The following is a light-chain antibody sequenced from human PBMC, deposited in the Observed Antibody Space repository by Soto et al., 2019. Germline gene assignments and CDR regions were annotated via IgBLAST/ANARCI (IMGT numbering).Light chain of an antibody. CDR1: SSNIGAGYD. CDR2: GNS. Sequence: QSALPQPPSVSGAPGQRVTISCTGSSSNIGAGYDVHWYQQLPGTAPKLLIYGNSNRPSGVPDRFSGSKSGTSASLAITGLQAEDEADYYCQSYDSCLSADYVFGTGTKVTVL. CDR3: QSYDSCLSADYV. V-gene: IGLV1-40*01. J-gene: IGLJ1*01.